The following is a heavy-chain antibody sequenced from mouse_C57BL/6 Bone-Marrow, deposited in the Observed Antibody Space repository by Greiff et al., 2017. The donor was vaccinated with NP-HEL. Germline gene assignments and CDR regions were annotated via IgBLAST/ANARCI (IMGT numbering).Heavy chain of an antibody. Sequence: VQLQQSGPGLVQPSQSLSITCTVSGFSLTSYGVHWVRQSPGKGLEWLGVIWRGGSTDYNAAVMSRLSITKDNSKSQVFFKMNSLQADDTAIYCCAKNWYYGHWYFDVWGTGTTVTVSS. CDR1: GFSLTSYG. V-gene: IGHV2-5*01. D-gene: IGHD1-1*02. CDR2: IWRGGST. J-gene: IGHJ1*03. CDR3: AKNWYYGHWYFDV.